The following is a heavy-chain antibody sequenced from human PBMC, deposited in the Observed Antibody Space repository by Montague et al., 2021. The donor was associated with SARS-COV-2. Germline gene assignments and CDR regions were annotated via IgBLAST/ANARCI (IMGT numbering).Heavy chain of an antibody. CDR3: ARGRTVTTFYYYYYYGMDV. CDR1: GGSFSGYY. J-gene: IGHJ6*02. V-gene: IGHV4-34*01. Sequence: SETLSLTCADYGGSFSGYYWSWIRQPPGKGLEWIGEINHSGSTNYNPSLKSRVTISVDTSKNQFSLKLSSVTAADTAVYYCARGRTVTTFYYYYYYGMDVWGQGTTVTVSS. D-gene: IGHD4-17*01. CDR2: INHSGST.